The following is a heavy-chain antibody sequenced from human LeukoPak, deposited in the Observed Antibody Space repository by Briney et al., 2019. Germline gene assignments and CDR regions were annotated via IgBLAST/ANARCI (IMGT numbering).Heavy chain of an antibody. Sequence: GASVKVSCKASGGTFSSYAISWVRQAPGQGLEWMGGIIPIFGTANYAQKFQGRVTITADESTSTAYMELSSLRSEDTAVYYCARSSSWPTGEYYFDYWGQGTLVTVSS. D-gene: IGHD6-13*01. V-gene: IGHV1-69*13. CDR1: GGTFSSYA. CDR2: IIPIFGTA. J-gene: IGHJ4*02. CDR3: ARSSSWPTGEYYFDY.